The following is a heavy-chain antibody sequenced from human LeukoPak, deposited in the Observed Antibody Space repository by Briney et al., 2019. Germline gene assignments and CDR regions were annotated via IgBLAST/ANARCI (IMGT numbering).Heavy chain of an antibody. CDR3: TREIDSGSYYVDY. J-gene: IGHJ4*02. Sequence: GGSPRLSCTASGFTFGDYAMSWVRQAPGKGLEWVGFIRNKAYGGTTQYAASVKGRFTISRDESKSIAYLQMNSLKTEDSAVYYCTREIDSGSYYVDYWGQGTLVTVSS. D-gene: IGHD1-26*01. CDR2: IRNKAYGGTT. V-gene: IGHV3-49*04. CDR1: GFTFGDYA.